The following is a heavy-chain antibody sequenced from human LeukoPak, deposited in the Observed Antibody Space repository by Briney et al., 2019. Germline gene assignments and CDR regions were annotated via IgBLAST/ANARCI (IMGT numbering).Heavy chain of an antibody. J-gene: IGHJ4*02. CDR2: ISAYNGNT. Sequence: ASVKVSCKASGYTFTSYGISWVRQAPGQGLEWMGWISAYNGNTNYAQKLQGRVTMTTDTSTSTAYMELRSLRSDDTAVYYCARDVIPSYYYGSGSSPPFDYWGQGTLVTVSS. V-gene: IGHV1-18*01. CDR1: GYTFTSYG. D-gene: IGHD3-10*01. CDR3: ARDVIPSYYYGSGSSPPFDY.